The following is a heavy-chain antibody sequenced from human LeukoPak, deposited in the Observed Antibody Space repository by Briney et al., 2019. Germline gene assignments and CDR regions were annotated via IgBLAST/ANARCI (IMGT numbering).Heavy chain of an antibody. D-gene: IGHD6-13*01. CDR3: ARCSGYSSSWYAFRVGLFDY. CDR1: GYSFTSYW. J-gene: IGHJ4*02. Sequence: GESLKISCKGSGYSFTSYWIGWVRQMPGKGLEWMGIIYPGDPDTRYSPSLQGQVTISADKSISTAYLQWSSLKASDTAMYYCARCSGYSSSWYAFRVGLFDYWGQGTLVTVSS. CDR2: IYPGDPDT. V-gene: IGHV5-51*01.